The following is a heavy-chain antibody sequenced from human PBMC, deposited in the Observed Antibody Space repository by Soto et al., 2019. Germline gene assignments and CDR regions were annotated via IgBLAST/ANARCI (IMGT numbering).Heavy chain of an antibody. CDR2: INHSGST. J-gene: IGHJ4*02. V-gene: IGHV4-34*01. D-gene: IGHD3-22*01. Sequence: QVQLLPWGAGLLKPSETLSLTCAVYGVAFSGYYWSWIRQPTGKGLEWIGEINHSGSTNYNPSLKSRVTLSVDTSKNQFSLKLSSVTAAETAVYYCARVYSGGYVDYWGQGTLVTVSS. CDR1: GVAFSGYY. CDR3: ARVYSGGYVDY.